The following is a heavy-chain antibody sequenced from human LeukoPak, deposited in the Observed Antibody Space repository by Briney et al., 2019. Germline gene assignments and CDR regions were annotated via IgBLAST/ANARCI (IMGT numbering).Heavy chain of an antibody. D-gene: IGHD5-12*01. J-gene: IGHJ3*02. CDR3: ARHSRSAYSGYENAFDI. CDR2: INHSGST. V-gene: IGHV4-34*01. Sequence: PSETLSLTCAVYGGSFSGYYWSWIRQPPGKGLEWIGEINHSGSTNYNPSLKSRVTISVDTSKNQFSLKLSPVTAADTAIYYCARHSRSAYSGYENAFDIWGQGTVVTVSS. CDR1: GGSFSGYY.